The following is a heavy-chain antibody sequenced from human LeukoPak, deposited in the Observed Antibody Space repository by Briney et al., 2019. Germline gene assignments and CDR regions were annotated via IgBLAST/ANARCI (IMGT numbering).Heavy chain of an antibody. V-gene: IGHV3-64D*06. J-gene: IGHJ4*02. CDR1: GFTFSSYA. CDR2: ISSNGGST. D-gene: IGHD5-12*01. CDR3: VKGWAGSGYDYHY. Sequence: GGSLRLSCSASGFTFSSYAMHWVRQAPGRGLEHASAISSNGGSTNYGDFVKGRFTISRDNSKNTLYLQMSSLRAEDTALYYCVKGWAGSGYDYHYWGQGTLVTVSS.